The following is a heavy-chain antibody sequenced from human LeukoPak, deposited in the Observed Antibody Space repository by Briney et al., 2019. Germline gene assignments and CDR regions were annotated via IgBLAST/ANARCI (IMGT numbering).Heavy chain of an antibody. Sequence: GASVKVPCKASGSTFTGYYMHWVRQAPGQGLEWMGWINPNSGGTNYAQKFQGRVTMTRDTSISTAYMALSRLRSDDTAVYYCATFCGGDCSFDYWGQGTLVTVSS. CDR3: ATFCGGDCSFDY. J-gene: IGHJ4*02. CDR1: GSTFTGYY. D-gene: IGHD2-21*02. V-gene: IGHV1-2*02. CDR2: INPNSGGT.